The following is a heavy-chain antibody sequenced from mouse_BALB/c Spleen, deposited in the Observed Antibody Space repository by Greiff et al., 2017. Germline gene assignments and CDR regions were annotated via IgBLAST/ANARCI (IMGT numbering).Heavy chain of an antibody. Sequence: VQLQQSGPELVKPGASVKVSCKASGYAFTSYNMYWVKQSPGKSLEWIGYIDPYNGGTSYNQKFKGKATLTVDKTSSTAYMHLNSLTSEDSAVYYCARWKDYYGSSAMAYWGQGTLVTVSA. J-gene: IGHJ3*01. CDR3: ARWKDYYGSSAMAY. V-gene: IGHV1S135*01. CDR1: GYAFTSYN. D-gene: IGHD1-1*01. CDR2: IDPYNGGT.